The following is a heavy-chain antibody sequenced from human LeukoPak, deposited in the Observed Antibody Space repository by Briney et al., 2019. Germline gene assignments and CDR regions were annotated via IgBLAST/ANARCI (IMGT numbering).Heavy chain of an antibody. J-gene: IGHJ5*01. Sequence: PSETLSLTCTVSGYSISSGYYWGWIRQPPGKGLEWIGNISYIGGTHYKPSLKSRVTISIDTSKNQVSLKMTSVTAADTAVYYCARGGSWYGSWGQGTLFIVSS. CDR1: GYSISSGYY. V-gene: IGHV4-38-2*02. CDR2: ISYIGGT. CDR3: ARGGSWYGS.